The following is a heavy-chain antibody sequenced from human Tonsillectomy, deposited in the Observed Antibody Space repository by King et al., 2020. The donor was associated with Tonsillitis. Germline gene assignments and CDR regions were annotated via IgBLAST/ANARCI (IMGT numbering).Heavy chain of an antibody. J-gene: IGHJ2*01. Sequence: VQLVESGSEVKKPGSSVKVSCKSSGGTFSNYAISWLRQAPGQRLEWMGGIIPISGVTNFAQKFRARVTFTADDSTGTAYMELSGLRSDDTALYFCARGFCSDTSCYHYWYFDLWGRGTLVTVSS. CDR1: GGTFSNYA. D-gene: IGHD2-2*01. CDR3: ARGFCSDTSCYHYWYFDL. CDR2: IIPISGVT. V-gene: IGHV1-69*01.